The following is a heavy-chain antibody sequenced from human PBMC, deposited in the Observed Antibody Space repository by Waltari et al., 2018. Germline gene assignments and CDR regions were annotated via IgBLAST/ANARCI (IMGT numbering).Heavy chain of an antibody. CDR2: ISGDGTTQ. CDR3: ARRSSTGVFRALDI. CDR1: GFTFNLYS. Sequence: QEQVVESGGGVVQPGRSLRLSCEASGFTFNLYSLNWVRQAPGKGLEWVAFISGDGTTQYYSDSVKGRFTISRDNSKSMLSLQMNSLRTEDTAVYYCARRSSTGVFRALDIWGQGTMVTVS. D-gene: IGHD6-13*01. V-gene: IGHV3-30*04. J-gene: IGHJ3*02.